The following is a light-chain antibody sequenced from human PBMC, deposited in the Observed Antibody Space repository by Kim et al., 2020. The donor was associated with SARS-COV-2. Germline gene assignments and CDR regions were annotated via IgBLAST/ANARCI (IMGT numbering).Light chain of an antibody. Sequence: DIQMTQPPSTLSASVGDRVTITCRTTQSISSHLNWYQQKPGRAPKLLISAASTLQGGVPSRFSGSGSETDFTLTISRLQPEDFATYFCQQSYITPFTFGPGTKVDIK. CDR1: QSISSH. CDR3: QQSYITPFT. J-gene: IGKJ3*01. V-gene: IGKV1-39*01. CDR2: AAS.